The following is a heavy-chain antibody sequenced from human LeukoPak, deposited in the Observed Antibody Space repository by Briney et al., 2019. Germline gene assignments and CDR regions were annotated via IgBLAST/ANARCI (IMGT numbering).Heavy chain of an antibody. Sequence: GGSLRLSCAASGFTFSSYAMHWVRQAPGKGLEWVAVISYDGSNKYYADSVKGRFTISRDNSKNTLYLQMNSLRAEDTAVYYCVPFSLTNVPWGQGTLVTVSS. J-gene: IGHJ5*02. CDR2: ISYDGSNK. CDR1: GFTFSSYA. CDR3: VPFSLTNVP. V-gene: IGHV3-30-3*01. D-gene: IGHD2-2*01.